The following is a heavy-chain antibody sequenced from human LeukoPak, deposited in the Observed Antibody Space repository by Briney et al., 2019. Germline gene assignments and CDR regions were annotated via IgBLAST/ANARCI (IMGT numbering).Heavy chain of an antibody. CDR3: AISAYYYDTSGYYLVSYDY. CDR2: ISGSGGST. Sequence: GGSLRLSCAASGFTFSSYAMSWVRQAPGKGLEWVSAISGSGGSTYYADSVKGRFTISRDNSKNTLYLQMNSLRAEDTAVYYCAISAYYYDTSGYYLVSYDYWGQGTLVTVPS. CDR1: GFTFSSYA. V-gene: IGHV3-23*01. D-gene: IGHD3-22*01. J-gene: IGHJ4*02.